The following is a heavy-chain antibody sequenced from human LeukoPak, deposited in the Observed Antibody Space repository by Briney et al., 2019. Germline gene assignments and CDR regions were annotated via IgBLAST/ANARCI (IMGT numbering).Heavy chain of an antibody. CDR3: ARSNFDGSGYYLYDY. CDR2: ISGSSYYI. V-gene: IGHV3-21*01. Sequence: PGGSLRLSCAASGFTFSSYSMSWVRQAPGKGLEWVSSISGSSYYIHYADSVKGRFTISRDNAKNSLYLQMNSLRDEDTAVYYCARSNFDGSGYYLYDYWGQGTLVTVSS. CDR1: GFTFSSYS. J-gene: IGHJ4*02. D-gene: IGHD3-22*01.